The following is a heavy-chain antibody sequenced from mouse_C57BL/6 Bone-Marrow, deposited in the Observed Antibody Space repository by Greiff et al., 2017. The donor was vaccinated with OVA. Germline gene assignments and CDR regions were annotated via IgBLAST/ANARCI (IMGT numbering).Heavy chain of an antibody. J-gene: IGHJ2*01. CDR1: GYTFTSYG. V-gene: IGHV1-81*01. D-gene: IGHD2-4*01. CDR3: ARLEAYDSHYFDY. CDR2: IYPRSGNT. Sequence: LEESGAELARPGASVKLSCKASGYTFTSYGISWVKQRTGQGLEWIGEIYPRSGNTYYNEKFKGKATLTADKSSSTAYMELRSLTSEDSAVYFCARLEAYDSHYFDYWGQGTTLTVSS.